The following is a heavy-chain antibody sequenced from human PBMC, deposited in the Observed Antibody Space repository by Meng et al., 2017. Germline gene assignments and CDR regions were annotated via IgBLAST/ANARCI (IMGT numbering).Heavy chain of an antibody. J-gene: IGHJ4*02. D-gene: IGHD1-26*01. CDR2: INHSGST. CDR1: GGSFSGYY. CDR3: ARRKIVGATVEDY. V-gene: IGHV4-34*01. Sequence: SETLSLTCAVYGGSFSGYYWSWIRQPPGKGLEWIGEINHSGSTNYNPFLKSRVTISVDTSKNQFSLKLSSVTAADTAVYYCARRKIVGATVEDYWGQGTLVTVSS.